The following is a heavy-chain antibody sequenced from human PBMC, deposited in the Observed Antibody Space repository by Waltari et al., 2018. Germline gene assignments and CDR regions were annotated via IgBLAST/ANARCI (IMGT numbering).Heavy chain of an antibody. CDR1: GFTVSSNY. CDR2: IYSGGST. V-gene: IGHV3-53*01. J-gene: IGHJ4*02. CDR3: ARVGVAGAIDY. D-gene: IGHD6-19*01. Sequence: EVQLVESGGGLIQPGGSLRLSCAASGFTVSSNYMTWVRQAPGKGLEWVSVIYSGGSTYYADSVKGRFTISRDNSKNTLYLQMNSLRADYTALYYCARVGVAGAIDYWGQGTLVTVSS.